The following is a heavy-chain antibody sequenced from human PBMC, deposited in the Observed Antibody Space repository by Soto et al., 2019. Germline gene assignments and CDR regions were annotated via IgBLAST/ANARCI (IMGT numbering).Heavy chain of an antibody. CDR2: ISGSGGSS. Sequence: PXGSLILSCTASGFAFSTYAMTWVRQAPGKGLEWVSVISGSGGSSYYAASVKGRFTISRDNSKNTLFLQMNGLRAEDTAVYYCAKVTKRAAAGRYEYYKYGMDVWGQGTTVTVSS. J-gene: IGHJ6*02. CDR3: AKVTKRAAAGRYEYYKYGMDV. D-gene: IGHD6-13*01. V-gene: IGHV3-23*01. CDR1: GFAFSTYA.